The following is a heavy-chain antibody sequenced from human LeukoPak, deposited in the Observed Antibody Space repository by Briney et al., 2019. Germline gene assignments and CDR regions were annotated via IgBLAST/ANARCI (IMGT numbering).Heavy chain of an antibody. Sequence: GGSLRLSCAASGFTFSSYAMHWVRQAPGKGLEWVAVISYDGSNKYYADSAKGRFTISRDNSKNTLYLQMNSLRAEDTAVYYCARDPNYDYVWGSQDYWGQGTLVTVSS. CDR1: GFTFSSYA. CDR3: ARDPNYDYVWGSQDY. J-gene: IGHJ4*02. D-gene: IGHD3-16*01. CDR2: ISYDGSNK. V-gene: IGHV3-30*01.